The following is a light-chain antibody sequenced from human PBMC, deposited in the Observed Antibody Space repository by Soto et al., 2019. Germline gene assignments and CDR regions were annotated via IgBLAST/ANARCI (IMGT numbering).Light chain of an antibody. CDR3: QQYNSYSYT. V-gene: IGKV1-5*01. J-gene: IGKJ2*01. CDR1: QSISSW. Sequence: DIQMTQSPSTLSASVGDRVTITCRASQSISSWLAWYQQKPGKAPKLLIYDASSLESGVPSRFSGSGSGTEFILTISSLQPDDFATYYCQQYNSYSYTFGQGTKVDI. CDR2: DAS.